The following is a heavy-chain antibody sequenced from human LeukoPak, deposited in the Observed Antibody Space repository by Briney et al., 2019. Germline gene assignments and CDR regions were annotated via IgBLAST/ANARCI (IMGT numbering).Heavy chain of an antibody. V-gene: IGHV3-48*02. CDR2: ISSSSSTI. CDR1: GFSFSSYS. Sequence: GGSLRLSCAASGFSFSSYSINWVRQAPGKGLEWVSYISSSSSTIYYADSVKGRFTISRDNAKNSVYLQMNSLRDEDTAVYYCARVIRGYSYGYLDYWGQGTLVTVSS. J-gene: IGHJ4*02. D-gene: IGHD5-18*01. CDR3: ARVIRGYSYGYLDY.